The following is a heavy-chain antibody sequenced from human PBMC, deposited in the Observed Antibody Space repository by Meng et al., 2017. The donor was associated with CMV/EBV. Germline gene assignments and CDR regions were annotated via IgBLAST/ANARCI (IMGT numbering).Heavy chain of an antibody. V-gene: IGHV3-74*01. CDR1: GFTFSSYS. Sequence: GGSLRLSCAASGFTFSSYSMNWVRQVPGKGLVWISRIHSDGVSADYAGSVMGRFTISRDNAKNTVYLQMNSLRPEDTAVYYCARMFNYDFSRGGMDVWGQGTTVTVSS. J-gene: IGHJ6*02. CDR2: IHSDGVSA. D-gene: IGHD3-3*01. CDR3: ARMFNYDFSRGGMDV.